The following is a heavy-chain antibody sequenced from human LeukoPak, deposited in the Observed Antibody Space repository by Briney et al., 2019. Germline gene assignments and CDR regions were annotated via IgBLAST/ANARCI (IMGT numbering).Heavy chain of an antibody. V-gene: IGHV3-7*03. D-gene: IGHD2-2*01. Sequence: GGSLRLSCPASGFTFSSHWMSWVRQAPGKGLEWVANINQDGSEKYYVDSVKGRLTISRDNAKNSLYLQMNSLRAEDTAVYYCAKPRKYQPHMDVWGKGTTVTVSS. CDR2: INQDGSEK. CDR3: AKPRKYQPHMDV. CDR1: GFTFSSHW. J-gene: IGHJ6*04.